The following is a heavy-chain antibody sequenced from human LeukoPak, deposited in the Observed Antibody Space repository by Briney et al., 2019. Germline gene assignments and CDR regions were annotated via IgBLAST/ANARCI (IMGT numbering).Heavy chain of an antibody. J-gene: IGHJ4*02. Sequence: GGSLRLSCAASGFTVSSNYMSWVRQAPGKGLEWGSVIYSGGSTYYADSVKGRFTISRDNSKNTLYLQMNSLRAEDTAVYYCASRTEGYCSGGSCFDFDYWGQGTLVTVSS. CDR1: GFTVSSNY. D-gene: IGHD2-15*01. CDR3: ASRTEGYCSGGSCFDFDY. CDR2: IYSGGST. V-gene: IGHV3-66*01.